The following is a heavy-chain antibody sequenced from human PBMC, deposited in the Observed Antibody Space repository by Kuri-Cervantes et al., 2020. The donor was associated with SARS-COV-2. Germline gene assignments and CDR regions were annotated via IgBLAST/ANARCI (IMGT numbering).Heavy chain of an antibody. CDR3: TRRGPPLWYFDL. J-gene: IGHJ2*01. V-gene: IGHV1-69*05. Sequence: SVKVSCKASGGTFSSYAISWVRQAPGQGLEWMGGIIPIFGTANYAQKFQGRVTITTDESTSTAYMELSSLRSEDTAVYYCTRRGPPLWYFDLWGRGTLVTVSS. D-gene: IGHD3-10*01. CDR1: GGTFSSYA. CDR2: IIPIFGTA.